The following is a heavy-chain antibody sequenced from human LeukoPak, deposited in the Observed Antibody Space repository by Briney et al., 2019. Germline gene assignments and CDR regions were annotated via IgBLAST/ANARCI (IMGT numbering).Heavy chain of an antibody. Sequence: GGSLRLSCAASGFTFGSYKMNWVRQAPGKGLEWVSYISSSGSTIYYADSVKGRFTISRDNAKNSLYLQMNSLRAEDTAVYYCARGVVADYYYYYGMDVWGQGTTVTVSS. CDR3: ARGVVADYYYYYGMDV. J-gene: IGHJ6*02. CDR1: GFTFGSYK. CDR2: ISSSGSTI. D-gene: IGHD2-15*01. V-gene: IGHV3-48*03.